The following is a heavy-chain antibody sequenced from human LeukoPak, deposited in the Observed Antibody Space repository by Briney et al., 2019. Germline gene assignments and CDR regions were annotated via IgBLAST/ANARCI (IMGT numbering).Heavy chain of an antibody. CDR1: GLTFGSYW. Sequence: GGSLRLSCAASGLTFGSYWMSWVRQAPGKGLEWVANIHPNGGVKNYVDSVKGRFTISRDNAANSLCLQVSSLRAEDTAVYYCARGGRRQKEFWGQGTLVTVSS. V-gene: IGHV3-7*01. CDR3: ARGGRRQKEF. CDR2: IHPNGGVK. D-gene: IGHD3-10*01. J-gene: IGHJ4*02.